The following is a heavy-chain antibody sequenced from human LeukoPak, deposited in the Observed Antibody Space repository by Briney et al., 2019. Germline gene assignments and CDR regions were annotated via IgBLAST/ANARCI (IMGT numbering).Heavy chain of an antibody. CDR2: ISSSSSYI. J-gene: IGHJ4*02. V-gene: IGHV3-21*01. D-gene: IGHD3-22*01. CDR3: AREPTHYYDSSGYYLDY. Sequence: GGSLRLSCAASGFTFSSYSMIWVRQAPGKGLEWVSSISSSSSYIYYADSVKGRFTISRDNAKNSLYLQMNSLRAEDTAVYYCAREPTHYYDSSGYYLDYWGQGTLVTVSS. CDR1: GFTFSSYS.